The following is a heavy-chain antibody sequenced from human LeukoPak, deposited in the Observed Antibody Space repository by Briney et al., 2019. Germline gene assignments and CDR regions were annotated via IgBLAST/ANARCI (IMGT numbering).Heavy chain of an antibody. CDR2: ITGSADRT. D-gene: IGHD3-10*01. V-gene: IGHV3-23*01. J-gene: IGHJ4*02. Sequence: GGSLRLSCAASGFTFSTYAMSWVRQAPGKGLEWVSAITGSADRTHYADSVKGRFTISRDNSKNIVYLQMHSLRAKDTAVYFCARPQVVVLNPFDYWGQGTLVTVSS. CDR1: GFTFSTYA. CDR3: ARPQVVVLNPFDY.